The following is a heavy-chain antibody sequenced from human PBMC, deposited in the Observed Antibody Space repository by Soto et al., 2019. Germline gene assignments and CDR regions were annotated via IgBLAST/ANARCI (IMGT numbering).Heavy chain of an antibody. CDR2: IKQDGSEK. V-gene: IGHV3-7*01. J-gene: IGHJ4*02. CDR1: GFTFSSYW. CDR3: ASPIVGATTLFYY. Sequence: PGGSLRLSCAASGFTFSSYWMSWVRQAPGKGLEWVANIKQDGSEKYYVDSVKGRFTISRDNAKNSLYLQMNSLRAEDTAVYYCASPIVGATTLFYYWGQGTLVTVSS. D-gene: IGHD1-26*01.